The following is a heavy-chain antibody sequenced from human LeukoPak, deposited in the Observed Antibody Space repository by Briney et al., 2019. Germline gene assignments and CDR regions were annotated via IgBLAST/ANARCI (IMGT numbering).Heavy chain of an antibody. V-gene: IGHV3-53*01. CDR1: GFTVSSNY. CDR3: ARGARGYYYGSGSEGYFDY. CDR2: IYSGGST. D-gene: IGHD3-10*01. Sequence: GGSLRLSCAASGFTVSSNYMSWVRQAPGKGREWVSVIYSGGSTYYADSVKGRFTISRDNSKNTLYLQMNSLRAEDTAVYYCARGARGYYYGSGSEGYFDYWGQGTLVTVSS. J-gene: IGHJ4*02.